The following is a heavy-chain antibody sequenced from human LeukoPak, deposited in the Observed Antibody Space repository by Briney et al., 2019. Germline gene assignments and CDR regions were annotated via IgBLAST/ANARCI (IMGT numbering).Heavy chain of an antibody. J-gene: IGHJ4*02. V-gene: IGHV6-1*01. Sequence: QTLSLTCAISGDSVSNNIAAWTWIRQSPSRGLEWLGRTYYRSKWYSDSPLSVRSRITVSPDTSKNQFSLQLNSVTPEDTAVYYCARVVAGMCDYWGQGTLVTVSS. CDR1: GDSVSNNIAA. D-gene: IGHD6-19*01. CDR2: TYYRSKWYS. CDR3: ARVVAGMCDY.